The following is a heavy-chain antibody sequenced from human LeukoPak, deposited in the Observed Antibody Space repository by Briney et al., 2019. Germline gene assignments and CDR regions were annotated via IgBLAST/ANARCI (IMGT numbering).Heavy chain of an antibody. Sequence: GASVKVSCKASGYTFTSYYMHWVRQAPGQGLEWMGIINPSGGSTSYAQKFQGRVTMTRDTSTSTVYMELSSLRSEDTAVYYCARDLSGCKELAGYGDYLFCFSAFDIWGQGTMVTVSS. J-gene: IGHJ3*02. V-gene: IGHV1-46*01. CDR1: GYTFTSYY. D-gene: IGHD4-17*01. CDR2: INPSGGST. CDR3: ARDLSGCKELAGYGDYLFCFSAFDI.